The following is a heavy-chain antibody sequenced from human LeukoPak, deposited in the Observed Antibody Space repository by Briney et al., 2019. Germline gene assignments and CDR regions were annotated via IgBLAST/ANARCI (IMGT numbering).Heavy chain of an antibody. J-gene: IGHJ4*02. CDR3: ARAQYASGSFFDY. CDR2: IYYTGST. V-gene: IGHV4-59*11. D-gene: IGHD3-10*01. CDR1: GGSISTHY. Sequence: PSETLSLTCTVSGGSISTHYWSWIRQPPGKGLEWIGYIYYTGSTNYNPSLKSRVTIAIDTSKNQFSLELTFVSAADTAVYYCARAQYASGSFFDYWGQGTLATVSS.